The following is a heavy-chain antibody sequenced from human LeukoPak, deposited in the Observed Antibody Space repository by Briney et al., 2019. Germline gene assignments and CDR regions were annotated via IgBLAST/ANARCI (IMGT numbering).Heavy chain of an antibody. Sequence: ASVKVSCKTSGYTFSTYYIHWVRQAPGQGLEWMGIINFSGGTTSYPQKFQGRVTMTRDTSTSTVYMELSSLRSEDTAVYYCASRRDGSNYAAFDIWGQGTMVTVSS. CDR3: ASRRDGSNYAAFDI. J-gene: IGHJ3*02. CDR1: GYTFSTYY. V-gene: IGHV1-46*01. D-gene: IGHD5-24*01. CDR2: INFSGGTT.